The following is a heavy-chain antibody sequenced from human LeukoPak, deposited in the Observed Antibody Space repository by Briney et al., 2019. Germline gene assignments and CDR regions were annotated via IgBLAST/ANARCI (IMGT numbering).Heavy chain of an antibody. Sequence: GRSLRLSCAASGFTFSSYGMHWVRQAPGKGLEWVAVIWYDGSNKYYADSVKGRFTISRDNSQNTLFLQTHSLRAEDTAVYYCAKKPATIKFPFDIWGQGTLVTVSP. V-gene: IGHV3-33*03. CDR3: AKKPATIKFPFDI. D-gene: IGHD5-24*01. CDR1: GFTFSSYG. CDR2: IWYDGSNK. J-gene: IGHJ4*02.